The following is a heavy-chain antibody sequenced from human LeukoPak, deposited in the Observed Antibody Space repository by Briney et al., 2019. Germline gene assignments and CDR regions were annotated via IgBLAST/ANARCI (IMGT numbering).Heavy chain of an antibody. CDR3: ARLSQTPDYYTLGGYYYLGY. D-gene: IGHD3-10*01. CDR1: RYTFTRYD. J-gene: IGHJ4*02. V-gene: IGHV1-8*01. Sequence: ASVKVPCKASRYTFTRYDINWVREAAGHGLEWMGWINPNTCRTGYAQKFQGRITMTRDTSINTAYMELTNLRSEDTAIYYCARLSQTPDYYTLGGYYYLGYWGQGTPVTVSS. CDR2: INPNTCRT.